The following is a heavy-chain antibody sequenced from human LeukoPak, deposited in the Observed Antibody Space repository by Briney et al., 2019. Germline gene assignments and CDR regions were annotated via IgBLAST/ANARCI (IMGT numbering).Heavy chain of an antibody. V-gene: IGHV1-18*04. CDR1: GCTFTSYG. CDR3: ARLGYCSSTSCRRFDP. Sequence: ASVKVSCKASGCTFTSYGISWVRLAPGQGLEWMGWISAYNGNTNYAQKLQGRVTMTTDTSTSTAYMELRSLRSDDTAVYYCARLGYCSSTSCRRFDPWGQGTPVTVSS. CDR2: ISAYNGNT. J-gene: IGHJ5*02. D-gene: IGHD2-2*01.